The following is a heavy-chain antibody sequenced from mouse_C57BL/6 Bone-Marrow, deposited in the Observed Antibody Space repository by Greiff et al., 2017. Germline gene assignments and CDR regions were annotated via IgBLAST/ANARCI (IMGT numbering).Heavy chain of an antibody. D-gene: IGHD1-1*01. J-gene: IGHJ4*01. CDR2: IYPGDGDT. V-gene: IGHV1-80*01. CDR3: ARRSYYGAMDY. Sequence: QVQLQQSGAELVKPGASVKISCKASGYAFSSYWMNWVKQRPGKGLEWIGQIYPGDGDTNYNGKFKGKATLTADKSSSTAYMQLISLTSEDSAVYFCARRSYYGAMDYWGQGTSVTVSS. CDR1: GYAFSSYW.